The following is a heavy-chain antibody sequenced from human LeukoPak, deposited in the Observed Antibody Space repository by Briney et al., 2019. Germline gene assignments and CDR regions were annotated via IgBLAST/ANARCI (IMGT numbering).Heavy chain of an antibody. CDR2: ISGSGDNT. V-gene: IGHV3-23*01. CDR3: AREFS. CDR1: GFTFSNYA. J-gene: IGHJ4*02. Sequence: GGSLRLSCEASGFTFSNYAMSWVRQAPGKGLEWISAISGSGDNTYHADSVKGRFTISRDNTKNSLYLQMNSLRAEDTAIYYCAREFSWGQGTLVTVSS.